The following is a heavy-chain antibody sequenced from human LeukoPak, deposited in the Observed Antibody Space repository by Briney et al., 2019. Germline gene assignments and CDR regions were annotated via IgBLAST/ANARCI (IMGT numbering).Heavy chain of an antibody. Sequence: PRASVKVSCKASGYSFSTCDINWVRQAAGQGLEWMGWMNPNSGNTGYAQKFQGRVTMTRDTSISTAYMELSSLRSEDTAVYYCARAGPTADSYFDLWGRGTLVTVSS. J-gene: IGHJ2*01. V-gene: IGHV1-8*01. CDR1: GYSFSTCD. CDR3: ARAGPTADSYFDL. CDR2: MNPNSGNT.